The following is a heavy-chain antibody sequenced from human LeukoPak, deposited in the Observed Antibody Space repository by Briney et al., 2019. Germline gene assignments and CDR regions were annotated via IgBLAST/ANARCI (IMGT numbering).Heavy chain of an antibody. V-gene: IGHV1-24*01. CDR1: GYTLTELS. D-gene: IGHD3-9*01. Sequence: ASVKVSCKVSGYTLTELSMHWVRQAPGKGLEWMGGFDPEDGETIYAQKFQGRVTMTEDTSTDTAYMELSSLRSEDTAVYYCATPAGTLRYFYWDAFDIWGQGTMVTVSS. J-gene: IGHJ3*02. CDR3: ATPAGTLRYFYWDAFDI. CDR2: FDPEDGET.